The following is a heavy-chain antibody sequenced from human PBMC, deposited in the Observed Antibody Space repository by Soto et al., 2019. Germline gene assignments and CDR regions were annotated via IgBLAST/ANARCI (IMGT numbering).Heavy chain of an antibody. CDR1: GGSFSGYY. V-gene: IGHV4-34*01. CDR2: INHSGST. D-gene: IGHD3-3*01. Sequence: QVQLQQWGAGLLKPSETLSLTCAVYGGSFSGYYWSWIRQPPGKGLEWIGEINHSGSTNYNPSLKSRVTRAVDTAKNQFSLKLSSVTAADTAVYYCARGNLRGLEWSKRRSYYFDYWGQGTLVTVSS. J-gene: IGHJ4*02. CDR3: ARGNLRGLEWSKRRSYYFDY.